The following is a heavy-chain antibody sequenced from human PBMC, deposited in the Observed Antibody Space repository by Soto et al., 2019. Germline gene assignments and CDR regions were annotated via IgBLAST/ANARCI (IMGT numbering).Heavy chain of an antibody. D-gene: IGHD2-2*01. Sequence: EVQLVESGGGLVQPGRSLRLPCVAYGFTCDDYVMPWVLQVPGKGLEWVSGIGWIRGNIDYANALKGRFTITRDNAMNSLYLQMNSLRPEYTALYYCARGLSAVPSSLYYWGQGTLVPVSS. CDR3: ARGLSAVPSSLYY. CDR1: GFTCDDYV. J-gene: IGHJ4*02. V-gene: IGHV3-9*01. CDR2: IGWIRGNI.